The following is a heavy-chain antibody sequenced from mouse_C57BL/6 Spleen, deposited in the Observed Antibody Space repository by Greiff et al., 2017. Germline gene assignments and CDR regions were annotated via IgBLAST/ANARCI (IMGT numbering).Heavy chain of an antibody. V-gene: IGHV14-4*01. J-gene: IGHJ2*01. CDR2: IDPENGDT. D-gene: IGHD2-1*01. CDR3: TTSIYYGNYDFDY. Sequence: VQLQQSGAELVRPGASVKLSCTASGFNIQDDYMHWVKQRPEQGLEWIGWIDPENGDTEYASKFQGKATITADTSSNTAYLQLSSLTSEDTAVYYCTTSIYYGNYDFDYWGQGTTLTVSS. CDR1: GFNIQDDY.